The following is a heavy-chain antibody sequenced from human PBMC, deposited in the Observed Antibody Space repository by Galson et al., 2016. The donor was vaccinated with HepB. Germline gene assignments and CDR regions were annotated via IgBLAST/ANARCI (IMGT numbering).Heavy chain of an antibody. CDR1: GFGFSSYS. CDR3: TLLQEHL. CDR2: ITGGSTYI. J-gene: IGHJ6*01. Sequence: SLRLSCAASGFGFSSYSMSWVRQGPGMGLEWVSSITGGSTYIYYADSVRGRFAISRGNAKNSVHLQMNSLHQGPIGLPPGTLLQEHLWG. V-gene: IGHV3-21*01.